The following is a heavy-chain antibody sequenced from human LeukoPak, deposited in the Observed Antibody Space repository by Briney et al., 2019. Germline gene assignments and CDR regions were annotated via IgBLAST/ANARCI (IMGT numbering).Heavy chain of an antibody. V-gene: IGHV3-23*01. CDR2: ITGSGDNT. Sequence: PGGSLRLSCAASGFTFSSHAMSWVRQAPGKGLEWVSGITGSGDNTYYADSVKGRFTISRDNSKNTLYLQMNSLRAEDTAVYYCANYEGSGEKNWFDPWGQGTLVTVSS. CDR3: ANYEGSGEKNWFDP. CDR1: GFTFSSHA. J-gene: IGHJ5*02. D-gene: IGHD3-10*01.